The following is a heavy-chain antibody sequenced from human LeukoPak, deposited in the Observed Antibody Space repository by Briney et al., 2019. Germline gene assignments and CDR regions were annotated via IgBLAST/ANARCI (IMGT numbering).Heavy chain of an antibody. CDR3: ARALNPLPGTYYFDY. D-gene: IGHD2-15*01. CDR2: IYISGST. J-gene: IGHJ4*02. CDR1: GASINSHY. Sequence: SETLYLTCTVSGASINSHYWSWIRQPAGKGLEWIGRIYISGSTNYNSSLQSRVTMSVDTSKNQFSLKLTSVTAADTAVYYCARALNPLPGTYYFDYWGQGTLVTVSP. V-gene: IGHV4-4*07.